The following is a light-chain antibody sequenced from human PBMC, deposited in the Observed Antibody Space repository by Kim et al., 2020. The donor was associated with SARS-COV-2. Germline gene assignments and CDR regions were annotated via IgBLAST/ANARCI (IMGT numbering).Light chain of an antibody. CDR1: SGSIASNY. CDR3: QSYDSSNHWV. J-gene: IGLJ3*02. CDR2: EDN. Sequence: KPGTISGTRSSGSIASNYVQWYRQRPGSAPTTVIYEDNQRPSGVPDRFSGSIDSSSNSASLTISGLKTEDEADSYCQSYDSSNHWVFGGGTQLTVL. V-gene: IGLV6-57*03.